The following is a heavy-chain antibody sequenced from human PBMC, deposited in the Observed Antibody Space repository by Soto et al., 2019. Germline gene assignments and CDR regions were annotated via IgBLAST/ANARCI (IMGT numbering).Heavy chain of an antibody. D-gene: IGHD3-10*01. J-gene: IGHJ6*02. CDR1: GFIFSSFW. V-gene: IGHV3-74*03. Sequence: GGSLRLSCSGSGFIFSSFWMHWVRQGPGKGLEWVSRINGDGASLAYAESVKGRFSISRDNVKNTLHLQMNSLGVDDTAVYFCAREGSLGLDVWGRGTTVTVSS. CDR2: INGDGASL. CDR3: AREGSLGLDV.